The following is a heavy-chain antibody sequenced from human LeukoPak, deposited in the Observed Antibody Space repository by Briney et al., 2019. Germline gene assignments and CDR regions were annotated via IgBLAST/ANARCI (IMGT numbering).Heavy chain of an antibody. CDR1: GFTFSSNA. CDR2: ISYDGSNK. V-gene: IGHV3-30-3*01. J-gene: IGHJ4*02. Sequence: GGSLRLSCAASGFTFSSNAMHWVRQAPGKGLEWVAVISYDGSNKYYADSVKGRFTISRDNSKNTLYLQMNSLRGEDTAVYYCAKDMGGEGVQFYYFDYWGQGTLVTVSS. D-gene: IGHD1-1*01. CDR3: AKDMGGEGVQFYYFDY.